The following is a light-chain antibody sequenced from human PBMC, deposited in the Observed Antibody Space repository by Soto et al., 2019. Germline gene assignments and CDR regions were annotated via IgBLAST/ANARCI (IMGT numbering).Light chain of an antibody. CDR3: QQYYSFSIT. CDR1: QSINSW. CDR2: EAS. V-gene: IGKV1-5*03. J-gene: IGKJ5*01. Sequence: DIQMTQSPSTRSASVGDRITITCRASQSINSWLAWYQHKPEKAPKLLIYEASTLQSGVPSRFRGSGSGTEFTLTISSLQSDDFATYYCQQYYSFSITFGQGTRLESK.